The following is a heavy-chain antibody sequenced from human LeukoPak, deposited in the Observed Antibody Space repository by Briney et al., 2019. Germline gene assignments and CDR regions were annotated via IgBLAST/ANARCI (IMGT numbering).Heavy chain of an antibody. CDR3: ARDPYRIAAAGRYPPEYFQH. CDR2: IIPIFGTA. J-gene: IGHJ1*01. V-gene: IGHV1-69*13. CDR1: GGTFSSYA. D-gene: IGHD6-13*01. Sequence: SVKVSCKASGGTFSSYAISWVRQAPGQGLEWMGGIIPIFGTANYAQKFQGRVTITADESTSTAYMELSSLRSEDTAVYYCARDPYRIAAAGRYPPEYFQHWGQGTLVTVSS.